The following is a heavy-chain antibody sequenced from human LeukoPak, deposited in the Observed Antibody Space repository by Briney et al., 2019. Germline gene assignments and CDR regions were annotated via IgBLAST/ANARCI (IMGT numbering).Heavy chain of an antibody. CDR1: GFTFSSYW. D-gene: IGHD2-2*01. CDR3: ARVLVGCSSTSCYGIGYYYYYMDV. Sequence: GGSLRLSCAASGFTFSSYWMSWVRQAPGKGLEWVANIKQDGSEKYYVDSVKGRFTISRDNAKNSLYLQMNSLRAEDTAVYYCARVLVGCSSTSCYGIGYYYYYMDVWGKGTTVTVSS. V-gene: IGHV3-7*01. J-gene: IGHJ6*03. CDR2: IKQDGSEK.